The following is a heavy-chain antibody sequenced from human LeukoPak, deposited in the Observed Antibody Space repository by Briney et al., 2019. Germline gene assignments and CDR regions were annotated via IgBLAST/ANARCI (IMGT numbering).Heavy chain of an antibody. CDR1: GGTFSSYA. CDR3: ARALNGYFDL. J-gene: IGHJ2*01. CDR2: IIPIFGTA. V-gene: IGHV1-69*13. Sequence: ASVKVSCKASGGTFSSYAISWVRQAPGQGLEWMGGIIPIFGTANYAQKFQGRVTITADESTSTAYMELSSLRPEDTAVYYCARALNGYFDLWGRGTLVTVSS.